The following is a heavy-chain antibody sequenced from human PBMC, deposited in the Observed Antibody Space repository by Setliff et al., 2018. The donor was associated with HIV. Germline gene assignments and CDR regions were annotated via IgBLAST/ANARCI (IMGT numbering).Heavy chain of an antibody. Sequence: GGSLRLSCAASGFIFDDFAMHCVRQVPGKGLEWVSLISWNGGRTVYSDSVKGLFTICRDNSENFLYLQMHSLRLDDTAIYYCAKTTRSVLGTYYFDSWGQGTRVTVSS. D-gene: IGHD3-16*01. CDR2: ISWNGGRT. V-gene: IGHV3-43D*03. CDR3: AKTTRSVLGTYYFDS. J-gene: IGHJ4*02. CDR1: GFIFDDFA.